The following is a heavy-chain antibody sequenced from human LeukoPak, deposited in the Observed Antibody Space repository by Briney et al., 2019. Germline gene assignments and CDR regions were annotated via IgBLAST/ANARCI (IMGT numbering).Heavy chain of an antibody. Sequence: GGSLRLSCAASGFTFSSYSMNWVRQAPGKGLEWVSSISSSSSYIYYADSVKGRFTISRDNAKNSLYLQMNSLRAEDTAVYYCARNLPYNYYGSGSYYTAIDHWGQGTRVTVSS. CDR3: ARNLPYNYYGSGSYYTAIDH. J-gene: IGHJ4*02. V-gene: IGHV3-21*01. D-gene: IGHD3-10*01. CDR2: ISSSSSYI. CDR1: GFTFSSYS.